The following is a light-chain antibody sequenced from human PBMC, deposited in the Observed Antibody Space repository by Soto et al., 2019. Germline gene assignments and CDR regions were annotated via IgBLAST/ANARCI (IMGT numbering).Light chain of an antibody. V-gene: IGKV4-1*01. J-gene: IGKJ4*01. Sequence: DIVLTQSPDSLAVSLGERATINCKSSQSVLFSSNNKDFIAWYQQRPGQSPRLLIYWASTRDSGVPDRFSGSGSGTAFTLTISNLQAEDVAVYYCHQYYRPPLTFGGGTKVEIK. CDR1: QSVLFSSNNKDF. CDR2: WAS. CDR3: HQYYRPPLT.